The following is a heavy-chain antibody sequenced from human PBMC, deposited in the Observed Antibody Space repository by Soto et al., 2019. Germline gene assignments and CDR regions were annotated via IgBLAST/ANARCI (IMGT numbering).Heavy chain of an antibody. V-gene: IGHV1-58*01. CDR3: AAERGGDFWSGYYKDYYGMDV. Sequence: SVKVSCKASGFTFTSSAVQWVRQARGQRLEWIGWIVVGSGNTNYAQKFQERVTITRDMSTSTAYMELSSLRSEDTAVYYCAAERGGDFWSGYYKDYYGMDVWGQGTTVTVSS. CDR1: GFTFTSSA. J-gene: IGHJ6*02. D-gene: IGHD3-3*01. CDR2: IVVGSGNT.